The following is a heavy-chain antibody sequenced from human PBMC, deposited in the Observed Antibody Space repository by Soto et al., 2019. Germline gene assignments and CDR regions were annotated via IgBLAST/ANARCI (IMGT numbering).Heavy chain of an antibody. J-gene: IGHJ2*01. D-gene: IGHD3-22*01. Sequence: QVQLQESGPGLVKPSQTLSLTCTVSGGSISSGGCYWSWIRQHPGKGLEWIGYSYYTGSTYYNPSLIRRVAMSVDTSDDQCSLNLGSVPAADMSVYYCARARHNSVYYRWYFDLWGRGTLVTVSS. CDR1: GGSISSGGCY. CDR3: ARARHNSVYYRWYFDL. CDR2: SYYTGST. V-gene: IGHV4-31*03.